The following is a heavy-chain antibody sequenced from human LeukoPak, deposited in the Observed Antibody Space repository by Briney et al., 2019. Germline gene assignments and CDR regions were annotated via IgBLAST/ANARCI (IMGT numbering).Heavy chain of an antibody. V-gene: IGHV1-18*01. J-gene: IGHJ4*02. CDR1: GYTFISFG. D-gene: IGHD3-10*01. CDR3: ARGGIVWFATTDY. CDR2: ISGDNGNT. Sequence: ASVKVSCKASGYTFISFGISWVRQAPGQGLEWMGWISGDNGNTNYAQKLQGRVTTTTDTSTSTAYMELRSLRSDDTAVYYCARGGIVWFATTDYWGQGTLVTVSS.